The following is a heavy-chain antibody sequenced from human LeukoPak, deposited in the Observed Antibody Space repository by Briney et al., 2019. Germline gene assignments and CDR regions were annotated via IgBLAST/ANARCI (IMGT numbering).Heavy chain of an antibody. V-gene: IGHV4-30-4*01. D-gene: IGHD3-16*02. J-gene: IGHJ4*02. CDR1: GGSISSGDYY. CDR2: IYYSGST. CDR3: ARVKGELSLFDY. Sequence: SETLSLTCTVCGGSISSGDYYWSWIRQPPGKGLEWIGYIYYSGSTYYNPSLKSRVTISVDTSKNQFSLKLSSVTAADTAVYYCARVKGELSLFDYWGQGTLVTVSS.